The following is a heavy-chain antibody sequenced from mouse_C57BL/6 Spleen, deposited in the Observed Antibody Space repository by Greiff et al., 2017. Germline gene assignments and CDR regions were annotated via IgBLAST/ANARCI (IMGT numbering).Heavy chain of an antibody. V-gene: IGHV1-39*01. CDR3: ARAEFITTVVAPFDY. Sequence: VQLQQSGPELVKPGASVKISCKASGYSFTDYNMNWVKQSNGKSLEWIGVINPNYGTTSYNQKFKGKATLTVDQSSSTAYIQLNSLTSEDSAVYYCARAEFITTVVAPFDYWGQGTTLTVSS. D-gene: IGHD1-1*01. CDR2: INPNYGTT. CDR1: GYSFTDYN. J-gene: IGHJ2*01.